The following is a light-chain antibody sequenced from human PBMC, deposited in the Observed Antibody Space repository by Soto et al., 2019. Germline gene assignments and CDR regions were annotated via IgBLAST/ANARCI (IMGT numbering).Light chain of an antibody. CDR2: QVT. V-gene: IGLV2-8*01. CDR3: SRSAGGNNFV. Sequence: SGLTQPPSARGIPGQSVTISCTGTSSDVGYYDYVSWSQERPGNAPKLLIYQVTKRRSGGPDRAPAYKCSNTTSVTVPGLRAVDEADYFCSRSAGGNNFVFGSGSKVT. J-gene: IGLJ1*01. CDR1: SSDVGYYDY.